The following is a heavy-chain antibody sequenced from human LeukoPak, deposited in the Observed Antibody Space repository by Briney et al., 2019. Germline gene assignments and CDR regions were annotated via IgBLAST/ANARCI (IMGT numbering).Heavy chain of an antibody. CDR2: FDPEDGET. Sequence: GASVKVSCKVSGYTLTELSMHWVRQAPGKGLEWMGGFDPEDGETIYAQKFQGRVTMTEDTSTDTAYMELSRLRSDDTAVYYCARAPLRWGSEFYWFDPWGQGTLVTVSS. V-gene: IGHV1-24*01. J-gene: IGHJ5*02. D-gene: IGHD2-21*01. CDR1: GYTLTELS. CDR3: ARAPLRWGSEFYWFDP.